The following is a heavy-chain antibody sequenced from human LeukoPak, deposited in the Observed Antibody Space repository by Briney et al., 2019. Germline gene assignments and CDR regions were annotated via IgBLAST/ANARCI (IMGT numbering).Heavy chain of an antibody. J-gene: IGHJ3*02. Sequence: GASVKVSCKASGYAFISYGISWVRQAPGQGLEWMGWISAYNGNTNYAPKLQGRVTMTTDTSTSTAYMELRSLRSDDTAVYYCAREDCSGGSCYSLSLTPVFHVFDIWGQGTMVTVSS. CDR2: ISAYNGNT. D-gene: IGHD2-15*01. CDR3: AREDCSGGSCYSLSLTPVFHVFDI. CDR1: GYAFISYG. V-gene: IGHV1-18*01.